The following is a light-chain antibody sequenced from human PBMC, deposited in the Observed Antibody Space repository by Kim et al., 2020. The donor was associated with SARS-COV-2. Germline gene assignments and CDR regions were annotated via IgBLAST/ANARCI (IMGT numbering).Light chain of an antibody. CDR3: SSYTSSSTRV. V-gene: IGLV2-14*03. J-gene: IGLJ3*02. CDR2: DVS. Sequence: GLSITISCTGTSSDVGGYNYVSWYQQHPGKAPKLMIYDVSNRPSGVSNRFSGSKSGNTASLTISGLQAEDEADYYCSSYTSSSTRVFGGGTKLTVL. CDR1: SSDVGGYNY.